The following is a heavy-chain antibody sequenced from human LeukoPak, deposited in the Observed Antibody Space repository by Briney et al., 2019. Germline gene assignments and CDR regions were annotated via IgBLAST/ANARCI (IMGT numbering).Heavy chain of an antibody. CDR3: ARVRYCDY. D-gene: IGHD1-14*01. CDR2: INSDGSST. CDR1: GFTFSSYR. Sequence: GGSLRLSCAASGFTFSSYRVHSVRQAPGKGLVQVSRINSDGSSTNYADSVKGRFTISRDNAKNTLYLQMNRLRAEDTAVYYCARVRYCDYWGQGTLVTVSS. V-gene: IGHV3-74*01. J-gene: IGHJ4*02.